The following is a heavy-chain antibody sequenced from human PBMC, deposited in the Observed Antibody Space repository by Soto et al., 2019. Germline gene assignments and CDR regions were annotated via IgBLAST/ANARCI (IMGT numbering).Heavy chain of an antibody. J-gene: IGHJ4*02. CDR1: GFIYSSCA. CDR3: VKDRSDTWSFDY. D-gene: IGHD2-8*02. V-gene: IGHV3-30*18. Sequence: QVQLVESGRGVVQPGRSLRLSCSASGFIYSSCAMHWVRQVPGKGLEWLAVVSHDGTLYPYADSVKGRFTISRDNSRKMLYLQMNSLRPDDTAVYYCVKDRSDTWSFDYWGQGTLVTVSS. CDR2: VSHDGTLY.